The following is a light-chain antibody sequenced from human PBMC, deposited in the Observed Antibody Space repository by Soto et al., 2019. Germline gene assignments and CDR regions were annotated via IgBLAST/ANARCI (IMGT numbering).Light chain of an antibody. CDR1: QIVNSAY. CDR2: GAS. J-gene: IGKJ2*01. V-gene: IGKV3-20*01. Sequence: EIVLTQSPGTLSLSPGERATLSCEVSQIVNSAYLAWYQQKPGQAPRLLIHGASNRATGIPDRFSGSGSGTDFTLTISRLEPEDFAVYYCQQYGTSPFTFGQGSKLEIK. CDR3: QQYGTSPFT.